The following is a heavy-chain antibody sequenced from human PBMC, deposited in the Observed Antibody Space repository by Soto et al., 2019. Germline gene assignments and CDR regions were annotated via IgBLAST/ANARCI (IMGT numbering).Heavy chain of an antibody. V-gene: IGHV1-69*06. D-gene: IGHD2-8*02. CDR3: AGWCMLSRGGGCYYGMDV. Sequence: QVQLVQSGAEVKKPGSSVKVSCKASGGTFSSYAISWVRQAPGQGLEWMGGIIPIFGTANYAQKFQGRVTIPADKSPSKAYMELSSLRSEDTAVYYCAGWCMLSRGGGCYYGMDVWGQGTTVTVSS. CDR2: IIPIFGTA. J-gene: IGHJ6*02. CDR1: GGTFSSYA.